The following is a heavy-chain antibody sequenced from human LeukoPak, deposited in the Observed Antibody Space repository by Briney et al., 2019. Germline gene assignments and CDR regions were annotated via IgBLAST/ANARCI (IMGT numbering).Heavy chain of an antibody. J-gene: IGHJ4*02. CDR1: GFTFSSYG. Sequence: GGSLRLSCAASGFTFSSYGMHWVRQAPGKGLEWVAVISYDGSNKYYADSVKGRFTISRDNAKNSLYLQMNSLRAEDTAVYYCARANDLIDYWGQGTLVTVSS. CDR3: ARANDLIDY. CDR2: ISYDGSNK. V-gene: IGHV3-30*03.